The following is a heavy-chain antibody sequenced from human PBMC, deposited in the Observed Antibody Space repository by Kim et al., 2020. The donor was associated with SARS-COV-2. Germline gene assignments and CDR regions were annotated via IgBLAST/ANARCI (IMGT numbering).Heavy chain of an antibody. CDR1: GFSFNNFA. CDR2: IWFDGSEA. CDR3: ARPTSPGPPGGIHY. V-gene: IGHV3-33*01. J-gene: IGHJ4*02. D-gene: IGHD3-16*01. Sequence: GGSLRLSCAASGFSFNNFAMHWVRQAPGKGLEWVANIWFDGSEAFYADSVKGRFTVSRDNSKNTLFLQIDSVKTEDTALYYCARPTSPGPPGGIHYWGRGTLVTVSS.